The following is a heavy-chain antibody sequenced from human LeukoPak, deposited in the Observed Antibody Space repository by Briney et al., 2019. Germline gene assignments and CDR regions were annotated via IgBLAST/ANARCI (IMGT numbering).Heavy chain of an antibody. CDR3: ARGDDFWTPLD. V-gene: IGHV3-21*01. CDR1: GFTFSSYS. Sequence: PGGSLRLSCAASGFTFSSYSMNWVRQAPGKGLEWVSTISSSSSYIYYADSVKGRFTISRDNAKNSLYLQMNSLRAEDTAVYYCARGDDFWTPLDWGQGTLVTVSS. D-gene: IGHD3-3*01. CDR2: ISSSSSYI. J-gene: IGHJ4*02.